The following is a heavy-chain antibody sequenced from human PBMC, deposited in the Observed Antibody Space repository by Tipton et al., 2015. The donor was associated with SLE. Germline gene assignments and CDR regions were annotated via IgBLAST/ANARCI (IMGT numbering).Heavy chain of an antibody. CDR3: ARTAGRSVKLWYFDL. CDR2: IYYGGTI. Sequence: TLSLTCTVSGDSIGTYYWNWIRQSPGKGLEWIGHIYYGGTIYYNPSLKSRVTMSIDTSKNQFSLKLSFVTNVDTAAYYCARTAGRSVKLWYFDLLGRGTMVTVSS. CDR1: GDSIGTYY. J-gene: IGHJ2*01. D-gene: IGHD5-18*01. V-gene: IGHV4-59*04.